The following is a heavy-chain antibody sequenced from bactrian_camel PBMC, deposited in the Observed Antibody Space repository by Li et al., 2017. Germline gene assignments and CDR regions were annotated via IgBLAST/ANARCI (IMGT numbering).Heavy chain of an antibody. V-gene: IGHV3S53*01. CDR2: IDPTGTT. D-gene: IGHD4*01. J-gene: IGHJ7*01. CDR1: RYIDSSYC. Sequence: HVQLVESGGGSVQAGGSLRLSCTASRYIDSSYCMAWFRQFPGKEREAVANIDPTGTTTVLDSVKGRFTISKDSAKNTLYLQMNSLKPEDTAMYYCAAESQRCSARDYDNMDYWGKGTQVTVS.